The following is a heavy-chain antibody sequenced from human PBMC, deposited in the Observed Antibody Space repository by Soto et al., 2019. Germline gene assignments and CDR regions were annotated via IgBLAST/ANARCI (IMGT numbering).Heavy chain of an antibody. CDR3: ARKDYYGAGIYYFDH. V-gene: IGHV1-3*01. D-gene: IGHD3-10*01. CDR1: GYTFTAYP. Sequence: QVQLVQSGAEVKKPGASVKVSCKASGYTFTAYPVHWVRQAPGQRLEWMGWINGANGDTGYSQKFHGRVTVTRDTSANTVYMELSSLTSEDTAVYYCARKDYYGAGIYYFDHWGQGTLVTVSS. CDR2: INGANGDT. J-gene: IGHJ4*02.